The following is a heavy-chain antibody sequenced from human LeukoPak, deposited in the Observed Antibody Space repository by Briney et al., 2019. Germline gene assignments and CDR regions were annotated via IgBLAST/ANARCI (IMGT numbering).Heavy chain of an antibody. CDR2: IYYSGST. D-gene: IGHD6-6*01. Sequence: SETLSLTCTVSGGSITTYYWTWIRQPPGKGLEWIGYIYYSGSTNYNPSLKSRVTISVDTSKNQFSLKLSSVTAADTAVYYCARVDPDSSSTLEVFDYWGQGTLVTVSS. V-gene: IGHV4-59*01. CDR3: ARVDPDSSSTLEVFDY. CDR1: GGSITTYY. J-gene: IGHJ4*02.